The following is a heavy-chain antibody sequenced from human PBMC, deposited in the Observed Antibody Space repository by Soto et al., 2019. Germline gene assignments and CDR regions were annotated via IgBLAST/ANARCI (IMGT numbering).Heavy chain of an antibody. J-gene: IGHJ3*02. CDR3: ARPPLTSDAFDI. Sequence: QVQLVESGGGVVQPGRSLTLSCAASGFTFSTYAMHWVRQAPGKGLEWVAVIWYDGTSKFYADFVRGRFTISRDNSNNTLYLQLNSLRPDDTAVYYCARPPLTSDAFDIWGQGTTVTVSS. V-gene: IGHV3-33*01. CDR1: GFTFSTYA. CDR2: IWYDGTSK.